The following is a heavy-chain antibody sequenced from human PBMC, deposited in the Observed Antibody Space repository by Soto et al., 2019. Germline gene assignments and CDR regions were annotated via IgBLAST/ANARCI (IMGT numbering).Heavy chain of an antibody. CDR1: GGSISSSY. V-gene: IGHV4-4*07. D-gene: IGHD6-19*01. J-gene: IGHJ6*02. CDR2: FHTSGST. Sequence: SETLSLTCTVSGGSISSSYWSWVRQPAGKGLEWIGRFHTSGSTNYTPSLKSRVTMSVDTSKNQFSLKLSYVAAADTAVYYCARGRGIAVQPDNCGMDFRGQGTTITVSS. CDR3: ARGRGIAVQPDNCGMDF.